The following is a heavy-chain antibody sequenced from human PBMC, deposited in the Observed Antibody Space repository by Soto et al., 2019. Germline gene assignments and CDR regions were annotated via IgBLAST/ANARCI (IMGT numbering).Heavy chain of an antibody. CDR2: IWYDGSNK. CDR1: GFTFSSYG. D-gene: IGHD3-10*01. CDR3: ARDSDDQYYYGSGTIDY. J-gene: IGHJ4*02. V-gene: IGHV3-33*01. Sequence: GGSLRLSCAASGFTFSSYGMHWVRQAPGKGLEWVAVIWYDGSNKYYADSVKGRFTISRDNSKNTLYLQMNSLRAEDTAVYYCARDSDDQYYYGSGTIDYWGQGTLVTVSS.